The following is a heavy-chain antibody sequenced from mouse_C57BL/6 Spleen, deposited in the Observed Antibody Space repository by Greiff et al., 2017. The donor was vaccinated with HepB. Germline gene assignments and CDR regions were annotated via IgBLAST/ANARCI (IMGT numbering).Heavy chain of an antibody. CDR3: AHYYGSSSWFAY. J-gene: IGHJ3*01. V-gene: IGHV1-82*01. CDR2: IYPGVGDT. Sequence: QVQLQQSGPELVKPGASVKISCKASGYAFRSSWMNWVKQRPGKGLEWIGRIYPGVGDTNYNGKFKGKATLTADKSSSTAYMQLSSLTSEDSAVYFCAHYYGSSSWFAYWGQGTLVTVSA. CDR1: GYAFRSSW. D-gene: IGHD1-1*01.